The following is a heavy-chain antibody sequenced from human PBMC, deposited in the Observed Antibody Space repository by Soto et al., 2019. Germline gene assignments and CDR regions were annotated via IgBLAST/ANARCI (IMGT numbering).Heavy chain of an antibody. CDR1: GGSISSYY. CDR2: IYYSGST. Sequence: PSETLSLTCTVSGGSISSYYWSWIRQPPGKGLEWIGYIYYSGSTNYNPSLKSRVTISVDTSKNQFSLKLSSVTAADTAVYYCARHGLSWCFDPWGQGTPVTVSS. V-gene: IGHV4-59*01. D-gene: IGHD2-15*01. CDR3: ARHGLSWCFDP. J-gene: IGHJ5*02.